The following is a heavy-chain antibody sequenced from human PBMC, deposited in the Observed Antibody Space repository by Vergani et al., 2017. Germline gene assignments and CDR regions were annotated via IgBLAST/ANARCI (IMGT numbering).Heavy chain of an antibody. CDR3: AKAPHYGFWSGHKWDYYYYMDV. J-gene: IGHJ6*03. D-gene: IGHD3-3*01. CDR2: IYSGGSST. V-gene: IGHV3-23*03. CDR1: GFTFSSYA. Sequence: EVQLLESGGGLVQPGGSLRLSCAASGFTFSSYAMSWVRQAPGKGLEWVSVIYSGGSSTYYADSVKGRFTISRDNSKNTLYLQMNSLRAEDTAVYYCAKAPHYGFWSGHKWDYYYYMDVWGKGTTVTVSS.